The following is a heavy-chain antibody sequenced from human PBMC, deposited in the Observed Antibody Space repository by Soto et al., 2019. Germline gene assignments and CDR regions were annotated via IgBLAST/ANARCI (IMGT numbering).Heavy chain of an antibody. Sequence: SLRLSCAASGFTFISYDMSWVRQAPGKGLEWVSGVSASGSITSYADSAKGRFTISRDNAKNTMLLQMNSLRAEDTAVYFCAKGDCSGGRCYRGFDYWGQGTLVTVSS. CDR2: VSASGSIT. CDR1: GFTFISYD. V-gene: IGHV3-23*01. D-gene: IGHD2-15*01. CDR3: AKGDCSGGRCYRGFDY. J-gene: IGHJ4*02.